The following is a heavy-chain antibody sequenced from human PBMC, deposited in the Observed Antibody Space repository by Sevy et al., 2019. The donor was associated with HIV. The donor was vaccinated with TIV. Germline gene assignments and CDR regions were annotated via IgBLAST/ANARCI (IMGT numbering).Heavy chain of an antibody. CDR3: ARGIYCTNGVCYHDGMDV. CDR1: GGSISSYY. J-gene: IGHJ6*02. D-gene: IGHD2-8*01. V-gene: IGHV4-59*01. Sequence: SETLSLTCTVSGGSISSYYWSWIRQPPGKGLEWIGYIYYSGSTNYNPSLKRRVPISVDTSKNQFSLKLSSVTAADTAVYYCARGIYCTNGVCYHDGMDVWGQGTTVTVSS. CDR2: IYYSGST.